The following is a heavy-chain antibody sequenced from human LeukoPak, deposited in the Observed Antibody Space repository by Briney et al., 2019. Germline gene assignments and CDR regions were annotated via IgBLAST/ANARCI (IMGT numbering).Heavy chain of an antibody. CDR1: GGSLSSYF. V-gene: IGHV4-59*08. CDR3: ARYRPGGAFDI. CDR2: IYYSGST. J-gene: IGHJ3*02. Sequence: SGTLSHTCIVSGGSLSSYFWSWMRQPPGKGLEWVGYIYYSGSTNYNPSLKSRVTISVDTSKNQFSLKLSSVTAADTAVYYCARYRPGGAFDIWGQGTMVTVSS. D-gene: IGHD1-26*01.